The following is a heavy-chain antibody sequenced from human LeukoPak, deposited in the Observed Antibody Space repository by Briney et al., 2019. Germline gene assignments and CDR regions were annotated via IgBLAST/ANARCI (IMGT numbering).Heavy chain of an antibody. J-gene: IGHJ6*03. CDR3: ARVAYDSSGYGAYYYYMDV. CDR2: MNPNSGNT. Sequence: GASVKDSCKASGYTFTSYDINWVRQATGQGLEWMGWMNPNSGNTGYAQKFQGRVTITRNTSISTAYMELSSLRSEDTAVYYCARVAYDSSGYGAYYYYMDVWGKGTTVTVSS. CDR1: GYTFTSYD. V-gene: IGHV1-8*03. D-gene: IGHD3-22*01.